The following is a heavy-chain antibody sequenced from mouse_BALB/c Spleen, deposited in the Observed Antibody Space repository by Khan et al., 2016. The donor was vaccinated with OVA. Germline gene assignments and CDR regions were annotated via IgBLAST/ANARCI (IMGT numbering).Heavy chain of an antibody. CDR2: IDPANGNT. CDR3: ARGDWYFDV. V-gene: IGHV14-3*02. Sequence: VRLQQSGAELVKPGASVKLSCTASGFNIKDTYMHWVKQRPEQGLEWIGRIDPANGNTKYDPKFQGKATITADTSSNTAYLQLSSLTAEDTAVYYCARGDWYFDVWGAGTTVTVSS. CDR1: GFNIKDTY. J-gene: IGHJ1*01.